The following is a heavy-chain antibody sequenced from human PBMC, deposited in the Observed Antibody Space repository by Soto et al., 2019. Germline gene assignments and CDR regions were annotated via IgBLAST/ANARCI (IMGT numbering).Heavy chain of an antibody. CDR1: GFTFSSYW. Sequence: GESLKISCAASGFTFSSYWMHCVRHAPGKGLVWVSRINSDGSSTSYADSVKGRFTISRDNAKTKLYLQMNSLRAEDTAVYYCAREKVGATDYYDGMDVWGQGTTVTVSS. CDR2: INSDGSST. V-gene: IGHV3-74*01. D-gene: IGHD1-26*01. CDR3: AREKVGATDYYDGMDV. J-gene: IGHJ6*02.